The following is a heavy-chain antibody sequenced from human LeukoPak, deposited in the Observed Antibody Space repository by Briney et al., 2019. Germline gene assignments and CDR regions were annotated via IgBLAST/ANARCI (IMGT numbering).Heavy chain of an antibody. D-gene: IGHD6-13*01. CDR2: ICYSGST. CDR3: ARLHIAAADYFDS. V-gene: IGHV4-39*01. Sequence: PSETLSLTCTVSGGSISSSSFYWGWIRQTPGKGLEWTGSICYSGSTYYNPALKSRATISVDTSKTQFSLNLSSVPAADTAVYYCARLHIAAADYFDSWGQGTLVTVSS. J-gene: IGHJ4*02. CDR1: GGSISSSSFY.